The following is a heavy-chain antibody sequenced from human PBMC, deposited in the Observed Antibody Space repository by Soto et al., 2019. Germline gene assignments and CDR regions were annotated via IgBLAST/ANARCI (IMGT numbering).Heavy chain of an antibody. D-gene: IGHD3-22*01. CDR1: GFTFSSYA. J-gene: IGHJ4*02. Sequence: EVQLLESGGGLVQPGGSLRLSCAASGFTFSSYAMSWVRQAPGKGLEWVSAISGSGGSTYYAYSVKGLFTISRDNSKNTLYLQMHSLRAEDTAVYYCAKEVSARYYYDSSGYQYFDYWGQGTLVTVSS. V-gene: IGHV3-23*01. CDR3: AKEVSARYYYDSSGYQYFDY. CDR2: ISGSGGST.